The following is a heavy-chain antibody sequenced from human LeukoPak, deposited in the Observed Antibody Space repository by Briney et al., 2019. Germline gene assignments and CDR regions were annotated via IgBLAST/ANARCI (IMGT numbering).Heavy chain of an antibody. CDR1: DGAITGFS. J-gene: IGHJ4*02. V-gene: IGHV4-59*12. D-gene: IGHD3-22*01. CDR2: IYYSGDT. CDR3: ARDYYDSSLYLGY. Sequence: PSETLSLTCTVSDGAITGFSWSWIRQPPGKGLEWIGYIYYSGDTNYNPSLQSRVTLSVDTSKNQFSLKLSSVTAADTAVYYCARDYYDSSLYLGYWGQGTLVTVSS.